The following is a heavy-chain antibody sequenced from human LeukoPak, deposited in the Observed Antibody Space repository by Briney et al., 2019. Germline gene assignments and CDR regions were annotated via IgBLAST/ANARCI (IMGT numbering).Heavy chain of an antibody. CDR3: ARHPGRDSSGYYLYYFDY. D-gene: IGHD3-22*01. CDR2: IYYSGST. V-gene: IGHV4-59*08. Sequence: PSETLSLTCTVSGGSISSYYWSWIRQPPGKGLEWIGYIYYSGSTNFNPSLKSRVTISVDTSKNQFSLNLSSVTAADTAVYYCARHPGRDSSGYYLYYFDYWGQGTLVTVSS. CDR1: GGSISSYY. J-gene: IGHJ4*02.